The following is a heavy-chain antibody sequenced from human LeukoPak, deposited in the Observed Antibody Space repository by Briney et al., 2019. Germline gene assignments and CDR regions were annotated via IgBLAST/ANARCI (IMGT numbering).Heavy chain of an antibody. Sequence: GGSLRLSCAASGFTFDDYAMHWVRQAPGKGLEWVSGISWNSGSIGYADSVKGRFTISTDNAKNSLYLQMNSLRAEDTALYYCAKATYYYDSSGLPGGDAFDIWGQGTMVTVSS. D-gene: IGHD3-22*01. J-gene: IGHJ3*02. CDR3: AKATYYYDSSGLPGGDAFDI. CDR1: GFTFDDYA. V-gene: IGHV3-9*01. CDR2: ISWNSGSI.